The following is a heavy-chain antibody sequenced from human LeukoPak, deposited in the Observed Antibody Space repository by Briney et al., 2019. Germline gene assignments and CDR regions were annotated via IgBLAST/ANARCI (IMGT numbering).Heavy chain of an antibody. CDR2: ISVSGGST. Sequence: GGSLRLSCSASGFTFSSYALSWLRQAPGKGLAWVSAISVSGGSTYYADSVKGRFTISRDNYKNTLYLQMNSLRAEDTAVYSCAKDLSRWFQGFDPWGQGTLVTVSS. J-gene: IGHJ5*02. CDR3: AKDLSRWFQGFDP. D-gene: IGHD6-13*01. CDR1: GFTFSSYA. V-gene: IGHV3-23*01.